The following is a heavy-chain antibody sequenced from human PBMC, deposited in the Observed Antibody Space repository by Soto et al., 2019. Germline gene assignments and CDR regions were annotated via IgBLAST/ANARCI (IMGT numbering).Heavy chain of an antibody. J-gene: IGHJ4*02. V-gene: IGHV3-21*01. Sequence: GSLRLSCAASGFTFSSYSMTWVRQAPGKGLEWVSSISSSSSYIYYADSVKGRFTISRDNAKNSLYLQMNSLRAEDTAVYYCARDGRGSYLRASAHTPEWTFDYWGQGT. D-gene: IGHD1-26*01. CDR2: ISSSSSYI. CDR1: GFTFSSYS. CDR3: ARDGRGSYLRASAHTPEWTFDY.